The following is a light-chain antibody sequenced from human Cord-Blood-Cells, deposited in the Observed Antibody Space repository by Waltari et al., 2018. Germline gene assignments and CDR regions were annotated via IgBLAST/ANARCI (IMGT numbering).Light chain of an antibody. CDR3: SSHAGSNDLVL. V-gene: IGLV2-8*01. CDR1: SSDVRGNNY. J-gene: IGLJ2*01. CDR2: QVS. Sequence: APTPRPSASGSPGQSVTIFCSGTSSDVRGNNYLSWYQQHPGKPPKLMIYQVSTRPSPVPDLFCGSTSGNTAPLTVSGLQAGDEANYYSSSHAGSNDLVLFG.